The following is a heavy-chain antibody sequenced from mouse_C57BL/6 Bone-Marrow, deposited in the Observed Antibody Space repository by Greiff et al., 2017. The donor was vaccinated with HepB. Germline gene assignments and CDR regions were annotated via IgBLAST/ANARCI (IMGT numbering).Heavy chain of an antibody. D-gene: IGHD1-1*01. J-gene: IGHJ4*01. CDR3: ARHGYYGSSYFYYAMDY. CDR2: IWSDGST. V-gene: IGHV2-6-1*01. CDR1: GFSLTSYG. Sequence: VQLVESGPGLVAPSQSLSITCTVSGFSLTSYGVHWVRQPPGKGLEWLVVIWSDGSTTYNSALKSRLSISKDNSKSQVFLKMNSLQTDDTAMYYCARHGYYGSSYFYYAMDYWGQGTSVTVSS.